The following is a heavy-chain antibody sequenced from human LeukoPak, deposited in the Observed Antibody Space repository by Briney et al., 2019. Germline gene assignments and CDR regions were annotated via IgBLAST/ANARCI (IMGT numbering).Heavy chain of an antibody. Sequence: SETLSLTCSVSGGSMSGYYWSWIRQSAGMGLEWIGYIYHTGSAHYNPSLESRVTISIDMSRSQFSLRLRSVTASDTAVYYCARRGAMPGWFDPWGQGTLVTVSS. CDR1: GGSMSGYY. J-gene: IGHJ5*02. D-gene: IGHD2-2*01. V-gene: IGHV4-59*08. CDR3: ARRGAMPGWFDP. CDR2: IYHTGSA.